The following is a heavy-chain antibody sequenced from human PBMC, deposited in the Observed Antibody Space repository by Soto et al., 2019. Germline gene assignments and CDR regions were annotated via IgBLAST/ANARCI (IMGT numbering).Heavy chain of an antibody. D-gene: IGHD2-15*01. J-gene: IGHJ3*02. CDR1: GYSFISYW. V-gene: IGHV5-51*01. CDR2: FYPGDSTS. Sequence: GESLKISCKTSGYSFISYWVAWVRQLPGKGLEWMGTFYPGDSTSTYSPSFQGQVTISVDKSISTAYLQLSSLKASDTAMYYCARITGYCSNNDCSWTFDIWGQGTMVTVSS. CDR3: ARITGYCSNNDCSWTFDI.